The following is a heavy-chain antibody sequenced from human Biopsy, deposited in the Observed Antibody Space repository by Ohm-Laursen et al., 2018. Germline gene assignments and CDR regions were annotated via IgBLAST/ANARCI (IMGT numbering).Heavy chain of an antibody. CDR3: ARGTGRYYVYGAFDI. V-gene: IGHV4-4*07. CDR1: GDSINNYY. J-gene: IGHJ3*02. CDR2: IYTSGSP. D-gene: IGHD1-26*01. Sequence: SETLSLTCTVSGDSINNYYWSWIRQPAGKGLEWIGRIYTSGSPNYNLSLESRVTVSVDTSKNQFSLNLSSVTAADTAVYYCARGTGRYYVYGAFDIWGQGTVVTVSS.